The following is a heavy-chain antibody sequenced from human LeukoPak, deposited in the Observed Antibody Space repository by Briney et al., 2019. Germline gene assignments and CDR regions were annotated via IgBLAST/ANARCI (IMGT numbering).Heavy chain of an antibody. J-gene: IGHJ3*02. CDR2: ITTSSVTI. Sequence: GGSLRLSCATSGFTFSDYDINWVRQAPGKGLEWLSFITTSSVTIYYADSVKGRFTISRDNAKNSLYLQMNSLRAEDTAVYYCARDRHGGAFDIWGQGTMVTVSS. D-gene: IGHD3-16*01. CDR3: ARDRHGGAFDI. CDR1: GFTFSDYD. V-gene: IGHV3-48*01.